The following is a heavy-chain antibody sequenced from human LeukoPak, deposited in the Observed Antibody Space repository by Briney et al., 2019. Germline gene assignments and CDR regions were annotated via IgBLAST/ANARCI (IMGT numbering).Heavy chain of an antibody. CDR1: GGSISSSSYY. CDR3: ARLPSI. CDR2: IYYSGST. Sequence: SETLSLTCTVSGGSISSSSYYWGWIRQPPGKGLEWIGSIYYSGSTYYNPSLKSRVTMSVDTSKNQFSLKLTSVTAADTAVYYCARLPSIWGQGTLVTVSS. J-gene: IGHJ4*02. V-gene: IGHV4-39*01.